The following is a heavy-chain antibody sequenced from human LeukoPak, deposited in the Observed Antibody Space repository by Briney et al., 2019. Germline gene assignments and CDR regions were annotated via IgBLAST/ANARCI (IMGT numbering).Heavy chain of an antibody. D-gene: IGHD4-17*01. Sequence: SETLSLTCAVYGGSFSGYYWSWIRQPPGKGLEWIGEINHSGSTNYNPSLKSRVTISVDTSKNQFSLKLSSVTAADTAVYYCARGRWTTVTTGPNFDYWGQGTLVTVSS. V-gene: IGHV4-34*01. CDR1: GGSFSGYY. CDR2: INHSGST. J-gene: IGHJ4*02. CDR3: ARGRWTTVTTGPNFDY.